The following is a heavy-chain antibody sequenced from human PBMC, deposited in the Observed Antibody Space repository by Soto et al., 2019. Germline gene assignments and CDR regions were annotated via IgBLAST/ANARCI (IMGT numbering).Heavy chain of an antibody. CDR2: IIPVFGTG. Sequence: QVQLVQSGAEVKKPGSSVKVSCKASGGTFSSYAISWVRQAPGQGLEWMGGIIPVFGTGIYAQKFQGRVTITADKATNTAYMELSSLRSEDTAVYFCARVGGTCGYTYGLDYGGKGTLVTVSS. D-gene: IGHD5-18*01. CDR1: GGTFSSYA. V-gene: IGHV1-69*06. J-gene: IGHJ4*02. CDR3: ARVGGTCGYTYGLDY.